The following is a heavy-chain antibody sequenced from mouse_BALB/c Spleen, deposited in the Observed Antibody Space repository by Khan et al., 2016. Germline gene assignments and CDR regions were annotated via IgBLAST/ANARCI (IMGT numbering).Heavy chain of an antibody. CDR1: GYTFTSYT. D-gene: IGHD2-14*01. V-gene: IGHV1-4*01. CDR3: ASGTYRFLFAY. J-gene: IGHJ3*01. CDR2: INPSSGYT. Sequence: VQLVESGAELARPGASVKMSCKAAGYTFTSYTMHWVKQRPGQGLEWIGYINPSSGYTNYNQKFKDKATLTADKSSSTAYMQLSSLTSEDSAVYYCASGTYRFLFAYWGQGTLVTVSA.